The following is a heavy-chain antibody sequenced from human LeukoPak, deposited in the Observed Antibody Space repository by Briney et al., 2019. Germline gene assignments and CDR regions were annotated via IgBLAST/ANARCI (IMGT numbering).Heavy chain of an antibody. D-gene: IGHD3-10*01. CDR3: AKDGVAGSGSYYNDGSLDY. J-gene: IGHJ4*02. V-gene: IGHV3-30*02. CDR1: GFTFSSYG. Sequence: GSLRLSCAASGFTFSSYGMHWVRQAPGKGLEWVAFIRYDGSNKYYADSVKGRFTISRDNSKNTLYLQMNSLRAEDTAVYHCAKDGVAGSGSYYNDGSLDYWGQGTLVTVSS. CDR2: IRYDGSNK.